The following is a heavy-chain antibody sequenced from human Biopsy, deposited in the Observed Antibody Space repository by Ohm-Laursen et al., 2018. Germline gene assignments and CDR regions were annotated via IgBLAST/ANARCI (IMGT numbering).Heavy chain of an antibody. CDR3: ARVPLPGIGAAYQGRFLYGMDV. V-gene: IGHV4-34*01. CDR2: ITQSGST. Sequence: SDTLSLTCAVDGGYFNGYFWSWIRQPPGKGLEWIGDITQSGSTNYSPSLKSQVTISVDTAKKQFSLSLRSVTAADTAVYYCARVPLPGIGAAYQGRFLYGMDVWGQGTTVSVSS. CDR1: GGYFNGYF. D-gene: IGHD6-13*01. J-gene: IGHJ6*02.